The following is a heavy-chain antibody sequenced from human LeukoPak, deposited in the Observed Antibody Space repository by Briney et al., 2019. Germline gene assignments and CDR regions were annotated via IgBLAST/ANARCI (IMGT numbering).Heavy chain of an antibody. D-gene: IGHD6-19*01. CDR3: ATTSSSGWASFDY. Sequence: PGGSLRLSCAASGFTFSSYEMNWVRQAPGKGLEWVSYISSSGSTIYYADSVKGRFTISRDNAKNSLYLQMNSLRAEDTAVYYCATTSSSGWASFDYWGQGTLVTVSS. J-gene: IGHJ4*02. V-gene: IGHV3-48*03. CDR2: ISSSGSTI. CDR1: GFTFSSYE.